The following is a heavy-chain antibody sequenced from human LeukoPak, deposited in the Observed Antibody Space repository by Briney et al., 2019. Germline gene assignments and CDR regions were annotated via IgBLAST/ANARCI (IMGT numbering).Heavy chain of an antibody. V-gene: IGHV1-18*01. Sequence: GASVTVSCTASGYTFTSYGISWVRQAPGQGLEWMGGISAYNGNTNYAQKLQGRVTMTTDTSTSTAYMELRSLRSDDTAVYYCARGSDWPYYYGMDVWGQGTAVTVSS. CDR3: ARGSDWPYYYGMDV. CDR1: GYTFTSYG. J-gene: IGHJ6*02. CDR2: ISAYNGNT. D-gene: IGHD3-9*01.